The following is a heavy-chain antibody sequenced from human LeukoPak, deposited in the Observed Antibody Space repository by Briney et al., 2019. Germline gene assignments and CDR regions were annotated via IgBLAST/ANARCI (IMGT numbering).Heavy chain of an antibody. V-gene: IGHV4-4*02. D-gene: IGHD4-17*01. CDR1: GDSIRSSNW. CDR2: MYHSGTT. J-gene: IGHJ3*02. CDR3: TREPIYDYGEFEGAFET. Sequence: SGTLSLTCTVSGDSIRSSNWWSWVRQPPGKGLEWIGEMYHSGTTNYNPTLKSRITISLDTSNNQFFLDMTSVTAADTAVYYCTREPIYDYGEFEGAFETWGQGTMVTVSS.